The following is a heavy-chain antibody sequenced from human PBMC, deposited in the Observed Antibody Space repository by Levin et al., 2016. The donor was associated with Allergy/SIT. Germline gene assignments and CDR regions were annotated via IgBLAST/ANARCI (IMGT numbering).Heavy chain of an antibody. CDR3: ARHSSGWLGNFDY. Sequence: ASVKVSCKASGYTFTGYYMHWVRQAPGQGLEWMGWINPNSGGTNYAQKFQGRVTMTRDTSISTAYMELSRLRSDDTAVYYCARHSSGWLGNFDYWGQGTLVTVSS. CDR2: INPNSGGT. V-gene: IGHV1-2*02. CDR1: GYTFTGYY. D-gene: IGHD6-19*01. J-gene: IGHJ4*02.